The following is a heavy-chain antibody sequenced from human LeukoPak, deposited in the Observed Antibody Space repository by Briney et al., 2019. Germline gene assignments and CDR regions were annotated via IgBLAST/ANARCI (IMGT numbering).Heavy chain of an antibody. CDR1: GYTFTSYG. J-gene: IGHJ4*02. CDR2: ISTYNGNT. CDR3: ARDQGYYFDY. Sequence: GASVKVSCKASGYTFTSYGVSWVRQAPGQGLEWMGWISTYNGNTNYAQKFQGRVNTTTDTSTSTAYMELRSLRSDDTAVYYCARDQGYYFDYWGQGTLVTVSS. V-gene: IGHV1-18*01.